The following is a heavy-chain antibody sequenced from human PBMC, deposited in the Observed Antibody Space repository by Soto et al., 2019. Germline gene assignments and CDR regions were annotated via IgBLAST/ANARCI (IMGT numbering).Heavy chain of an antibody. Sequence: GGALRLSCSASGFTFSSYDMHWVRQGTGKGLEWVAAIGTTGDTYYAGSVKGRFTISRENAKNSLYLQMNSLRAGDTAIYFCARAIGPTLFDYWGQGTLVTVSS. CDR2: IGTTGDT. D-gene: IGHD3-22*01. CDR3: ARAIGPTLFDY. V-gene: IGHV3-13*04. J-gene: IGHJ4*02. CDR1: GFTFSSYD.